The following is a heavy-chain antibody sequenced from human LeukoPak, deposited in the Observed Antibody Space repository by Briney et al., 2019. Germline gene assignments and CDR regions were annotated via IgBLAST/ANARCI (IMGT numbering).Heavy chain of an antibody. D-gene: IGHD3-16*02. V-gene: IGHV4-61*02. CDR2: IYTSGST. J-gene: IGHJ6*02. CDR1: GGSISSGSYY. Sequence: PSQTLSLTCTVSGGSISSGSYYWSWIRQPAGKGLEWIGRIYTSGSTNYNPSLKSRVAISVDTSKNQFSLKLSSVTAADTAVYYCARALKPEVYYYYGMDVWGQGTTVTVSS. CDR3: ARALKPEVYYYYGMDV.